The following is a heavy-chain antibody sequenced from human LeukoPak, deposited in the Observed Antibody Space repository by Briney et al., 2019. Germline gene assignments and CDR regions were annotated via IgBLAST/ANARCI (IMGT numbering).Heavy chain of an antibody. J-gene: IGHJ4*02. V-gene: IGHV3-23*01. CDR1: GFTFSSYA. CDR2: ISGSGGST. Sequence: GGSLRLSCAASGFTFSSYAMSWVRQAPGKGLEWVSAISGSGGSTYYADSVKGRFTISRDNSKNTLYLQMNSLRAEDTAVYYCAKDQYSSSCYCSFDYWGQGTLVTVSS. CDR3: AKDQYSSSCYCSFDY. D-gene: IGHD6-13*01.